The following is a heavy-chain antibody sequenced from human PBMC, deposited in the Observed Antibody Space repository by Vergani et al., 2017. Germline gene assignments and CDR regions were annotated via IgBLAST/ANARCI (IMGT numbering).Heavy chain of an antibody. D-gene: IGHD3-22*01. CDR2: INHSGST. CDR3: ARLVKGWSSGYYTYYYGMDV. J-gene: IGHJ6*02. Sequence: QVQLQQWGAGLLKPSETLSLTCAVYGGSFSGYYWSWIRQPPGKGLEWIGEINHSGSTNYNPSLKSRVTISVDTSKNQFSLKLSSVTAADTAVYYCARLVKGWSSGYYTYYYGMDVWGQGTTVTVSS. CDR1: GGSFSGYY. V-gene: IGHV4-34*01.